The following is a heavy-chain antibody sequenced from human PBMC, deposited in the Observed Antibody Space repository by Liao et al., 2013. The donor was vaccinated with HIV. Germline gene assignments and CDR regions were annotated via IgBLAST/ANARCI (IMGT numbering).Heavy chain of an antibody. V-gene: IGHV4-34*01. CDR3: ARATRALVVPTGLAHYYYYMDV. CDR2: INQSGDT. J-gene: IGHJ6*03. CDR1: XGSLSGYY. Sequence: QVQLQQWGAGLLKPSETLSLTCAVYXGSLSGYYWSWIRQPPGKGLEWIGEINQSGDTTYNPSLQSRVSISVDTSKNQFSLNLTSVTAADTAVFYCARATRALVVPTGLAHYYYYMDVWGEGTTVTVSS. D-gene: IGHD4/OR15-4a*01.